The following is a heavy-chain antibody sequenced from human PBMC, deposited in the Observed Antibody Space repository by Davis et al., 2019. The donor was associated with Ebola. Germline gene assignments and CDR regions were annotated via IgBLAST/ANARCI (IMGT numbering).Heavy chain of an antibody. CDR2: ISAYNGNI. D-gene: IGHD7-27*01. CDR1: GYTFTRYC. CDR3: ARDMGMVTGYYEDV. V-gene: IGHV1-18*01. Sequence: AASVKVSCKASGYTFTRYCITWVRQAPGQGLEWMGWISAYNGNIKYAQKFQGRVTMTTDTSTSTAYMELRNLRSEDTAVYYCARDMGMVTGYYEDVWGQGTTVTVSS. J-gene: IGHJ6*03.